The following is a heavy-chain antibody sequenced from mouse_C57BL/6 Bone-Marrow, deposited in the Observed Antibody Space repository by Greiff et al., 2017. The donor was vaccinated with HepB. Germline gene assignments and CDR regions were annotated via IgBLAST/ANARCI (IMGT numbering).Heavy chain of an antibody. J-gene: IGHJ2*01. CDR1: GYTFTSYG. CDR2: IYPRSGNT. D-gene: IGHD2-4*01. CDR3: ATYDYDDLFFDY. V-gene: IGHV1-81*01. Sequence: VQLVESGAELARPGASVKLSCKASGYTFTSYGISWVKQRTGQGLEWIGEIYPRSGNTYYNEKFKGKATLTADKSSSTAYMELRSLTSEDSAVYFCATYDYDDLFFDYWGQGTTLTVSS.